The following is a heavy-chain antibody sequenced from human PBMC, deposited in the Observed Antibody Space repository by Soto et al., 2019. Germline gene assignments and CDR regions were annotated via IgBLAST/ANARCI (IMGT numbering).Heavy chain of an antibody. CDR2: IHTVGST. CDR1: GFSIGGNP. CDR3: ARGLNDDS. Sequence: LRLSCEVSGFSIGGNPMSWVRQAPGQGLEWVASIHTVGSTYYADSVQGRFTISRDNSKNTLFLQMNSLRVGDTAIYFCARGLNDDSWGQGTLVTVSS. J-gene: IGHJ4*02. D-gene: IGHD1-1*01. V-gene: IGHV3-53*01.